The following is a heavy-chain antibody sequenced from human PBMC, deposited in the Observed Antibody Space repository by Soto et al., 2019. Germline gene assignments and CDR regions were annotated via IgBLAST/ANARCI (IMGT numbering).Heavy chain of an antibody. CDR2: IYPGDSDT. CDR3: ARGGLSDYPEYTIDY. CDR1: GYSFTSYW. D-gene: IGHD4-17*01. Sequence: GESLKISCKGSGYSFTSYWIGWVRQMPGKGLEWMGIIYPGDSDTRYSPSLQGQVTISADKSISTAYLQWSGLKASDTAMYYYARGGLSDYPEYTIDYWGQGTLVTVSS. V-gene: IGHV5-51*01. J-gene: IGHJ4*02.